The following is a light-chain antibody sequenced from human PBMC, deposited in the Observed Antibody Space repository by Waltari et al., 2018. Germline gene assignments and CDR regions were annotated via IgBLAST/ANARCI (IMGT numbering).Light chain of an antibody. J-gene: IGKJ5*01. CDR2: GAS. CDR3: QQYNRWPPIT. CDR1: LSIADN. Sequence: VMTQSPATLSVSPGERATLSCRASLSIADNLAWYQQKRVQAPRLLIYGASTRATGIPARFTGRGSGTDFTLTISSLQSEDSAVYYCQQYNRWPPITFGQGTRLEI. V-gene: IGKV3-15*01.